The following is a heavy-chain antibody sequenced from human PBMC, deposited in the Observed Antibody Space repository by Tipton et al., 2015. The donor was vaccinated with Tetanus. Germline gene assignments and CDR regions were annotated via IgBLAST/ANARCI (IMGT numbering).Heavy chain of an antibody. CDR3: AKRKADNFGEFDY. CDR1: GITVSGNY. D-gene: IGHD3-10*01. Sequence: QLVQSGGGLIQPGGSLKLSCAASGITVSGNYWSWVRQAPGKGLEWVSVISGSGASTYYADSVKGRFTISRDNSENTLFLQMDSLRAEDTAVYYCAKRKADNFGEFDYWGQGTLVTVSS. J-gene: IGHJ4*02. CDR2: ISGSGAST. V-gene: IGHV3-23*04.